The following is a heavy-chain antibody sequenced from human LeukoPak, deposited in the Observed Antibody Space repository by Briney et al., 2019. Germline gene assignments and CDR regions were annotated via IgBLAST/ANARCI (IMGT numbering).Heavy chain of an antibody. CDR2: VYHTGST. CDR3: ARLKTGDVHKKTNKWFDP. CDR1: DDSITMYY. V-gene: IGHV4-59*08. D-gene: IGHD7-27*01. J-gene: IGHJ5*02. Sequence: SETLSLTCSVSDDSITMYYWTWLRQPPGKGLEWIGYVYHTGSTNFNPSLKSRVAMSLDAPRNQFSLTLTSVTAADTAIYYCARLKTGDVHKKTNKWFDPWGQGTLVTVSS.